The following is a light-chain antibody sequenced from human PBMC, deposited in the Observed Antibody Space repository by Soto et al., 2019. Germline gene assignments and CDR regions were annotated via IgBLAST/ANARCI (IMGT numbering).Light chain of an antibody. CDR2: DVT. CDR1: RSDVGGYNY. Sequence: QSALTQPASVSGSPGQSLTSSCTGTRSDVGGYNYVYWHQQHPGKAPKLMIYDVTNRPSGVSDRFSGSKSGNTASLTISGLQAEDEADDYCSSYTSSSTYVFGAGTKLTVL. V-gene: IGLV2-14*01. J-gene: IGLJ1*01. CDR3: SSYTSSSTYV.